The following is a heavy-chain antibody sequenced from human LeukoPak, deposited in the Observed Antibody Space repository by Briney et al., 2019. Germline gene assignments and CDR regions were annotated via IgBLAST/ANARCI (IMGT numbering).Heavy chain of an antibody. CDR1: GGSISSYY. V-gene: IGHV4-59*01. J-gene: IGHJ4*02. D-gene: IGHD4-17*01. CDR2: IYYSGST. CDR3: ARVRGAGGDYFFDY. Sequence: SETLSLTCTVSGGSISSYYWSWIRQPPGKGLEWIGYIYYSGSTNYNPSLKSRVTISVDTSKNQFSLKLCSVTAADTAVYYCARVRGAGGDYFFDYWGQGTLVTVSS.